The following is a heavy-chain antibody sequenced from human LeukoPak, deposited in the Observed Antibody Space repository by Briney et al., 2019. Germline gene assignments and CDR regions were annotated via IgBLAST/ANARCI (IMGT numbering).Heavy chain of an antibody. Sequence: GGSLRLSCAASGFTFSSYAMSWVRQAPGKGLEWVAYVSGSGVGTYYAASVRGRFTISRDNSENTLHLQMNSLRAEDTAVYYCAKSGFRESERRSWFDPWGQGTLVTVSS. V-gene: IGHV3-23*01. CDR2: VSGSGVGT. CDR3: AKSGFRESERRSWFDP. J-gene: IGHJ5*02. CDR1: GFTFSSYA. D-gene: IGHD1-1*01.